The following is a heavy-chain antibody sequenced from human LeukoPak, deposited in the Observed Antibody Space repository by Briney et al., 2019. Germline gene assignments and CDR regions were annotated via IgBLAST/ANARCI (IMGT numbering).Heavy chain of an antibody. J-gene: IGHJ3*02. V-gene: IGHV3-7*03. CDR1: GFTFSTFW. CDR3: AATGGSWADADDI. D-gene: IGHD2-15*01. CDR2: IKQDGSVK. Sequence: GGSLRLSCAASGFTFSTFWMNWVRQAPGKGLEWVANIKQDGSVKYYVDSVKGRFTISRDNAKNSLYLQMNSLRAEDTAVYYCAATGGSWADADDIWGQGTMVT.